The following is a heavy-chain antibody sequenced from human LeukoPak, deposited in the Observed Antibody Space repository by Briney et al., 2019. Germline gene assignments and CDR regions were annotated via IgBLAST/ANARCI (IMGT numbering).Heavy chain of an antibody. V-gene: IGHV3-33*06. CDR2: IWYDGTTP. Sequence: GGSLRLSCAASGFTFSSFGMHWVRQAPGRGLEVVATIWYDGTTPYYADSVKGRFTISRDDSKNTVYLQMNSLRAEDTATYYCAKDTLAYYFDYWGQGTLVTVSS. CDR3: AKDTLAYYFDY. CDR1: GFTFSSFG. J-gene: IGHJ4*02.